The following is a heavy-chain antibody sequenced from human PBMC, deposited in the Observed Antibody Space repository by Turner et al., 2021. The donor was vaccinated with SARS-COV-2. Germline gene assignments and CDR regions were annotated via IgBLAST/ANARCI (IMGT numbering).Heavy chain of an antibody. CDR2: IWYDGSNK. CDR3: ATGSGSYYFSPTYYFDY. V-gene: IGHV3-33*01. D-gene: IGHD1-26*01. J-gene: IGHJ4*02. Sequence: QVQLVESGGGVVQPGRPLGSLCAEPALPSSSYGMHWVRQAPGKGLEWVAVIWYDGSNKYDADSVKGRFTISRDNSKNTLYLQMNSLRAEDTAVYYCATGSGSYYFSPTYYFDYWGQGTLVTVSS. CDR1: ALPSSSYG.